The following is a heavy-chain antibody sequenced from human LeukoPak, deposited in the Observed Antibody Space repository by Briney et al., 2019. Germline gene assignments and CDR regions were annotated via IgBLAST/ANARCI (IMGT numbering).Heavy chain of an antibody. Sequence: GASVKVSCKASGYTCTSYGISWVRQAPGQGLEWMGWIRAYNGNTNYAQKLQGRVTMTTDTSTSTAYMELRSLRSDDTAVYYCARDRRGYSYGYFDYWGQGTLVTVSS. J-gene: IGHJ4*02. CDR3: ARDRRGYSYGYFDY. D-gene: IGHD5-18*01. CDR2: IRAYNGNT. CDR1: GYTCTSYG. V-gene: IGHV1-18*01.